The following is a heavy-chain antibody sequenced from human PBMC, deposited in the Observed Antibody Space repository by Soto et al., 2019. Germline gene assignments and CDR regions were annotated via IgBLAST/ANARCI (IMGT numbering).Heavy chain of an antibody. V-gene: IGHV3-9*01. CDR3: AMSTGSFHADFDF. J-gene: IGHJ4*02. CDR2: IDGAGGSL. CDR1: GFIFNDYA. D-gene: IGHD1-26*01. Sequence: ETQLVESGGGLVQPGRSLRLACRNSGFIFNDYAMHWARQAPGKGLEWVAGIDGAGGSLDYSDSVKGRFTISRDNAENSLFLQMESLRADDTAVYYCAMSTGSFHADFDFWGQGTQVTVSS.